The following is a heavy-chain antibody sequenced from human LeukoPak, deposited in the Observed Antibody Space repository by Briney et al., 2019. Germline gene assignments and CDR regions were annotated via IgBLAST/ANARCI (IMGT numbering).Heavy chain of an antibody. J-gene: IGHJ4*02. CDR2: INPNSGGT. Sequence: ASVKVSCKASGYTFTDYYMHWVRQAPGQGLEWMGWINPNSGGTNYAQKFQGRVTMTRDTSISTAYMELSRLRSDDTAVYYCARENRDYYDSSVDYWGQGTLVTVSS. V-gene: IGHV1-2*02. CDR3: ARENRDYYDSSVDY. CDR1: GYTFTDYY. D-gene: IGHD3-22*01.